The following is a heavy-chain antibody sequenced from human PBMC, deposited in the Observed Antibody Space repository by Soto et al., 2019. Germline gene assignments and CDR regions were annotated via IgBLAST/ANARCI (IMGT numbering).Heavy chain of an antibody. V-gene: IGHV1-24*01. CDR2: FDPEDGET. J-gene: IGHJ5*02. CDR1: GYTLTELS. CDR3: ATSRRYCSGGSCYGLGWFDP. Sequence: ASVKVSCKVSGYTLTELSMHWVRQAPGKGLEWMGGFDPEDGETIYAQKFQGRVTMTEDTSTDTAYMELSSLRSEDTAVYYCATSRRYCSGGSCYGLGWFDPWGQGTLVTV. D-gene: IGHD2-15*01.